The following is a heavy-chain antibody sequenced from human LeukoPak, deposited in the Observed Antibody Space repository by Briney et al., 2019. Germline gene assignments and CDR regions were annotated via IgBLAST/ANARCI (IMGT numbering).Heavy chain of an antibody. CDR3: ARSPHILTGENFDY. CDR2: INPTSGGT. J-gene: IGHJ4*02. CDR1: GYTFTGYY. Sequence: SVKVSCKASGYTFTGYYLHWVRQAPGQGLEWMGWINPTSGGTNYAQKFQDRVTMTRDTSISTAYMELSRLRSDDTAVYYCARSPHILTGENFDYWGQGTLVTVSS. V-gene: IGHV1-2*02. D-gene: IGHD3-9*01.